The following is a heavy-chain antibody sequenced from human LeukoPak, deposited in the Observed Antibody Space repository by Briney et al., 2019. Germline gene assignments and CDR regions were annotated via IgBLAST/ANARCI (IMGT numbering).Heavy chain of an antibody. CDR1: GYTFSSYG. Sequence: ASVKVSCKASGYTFSSYGIIWVRPAPGQGLEWMGWISTNNGDTKYAQKLQGRVTLTTDTSTSTVYMDLRSLTSDDTAVYYCAREGSYYNWFDPWGQGTLVTVSS. V-gene: IGHV1-18*01. CDR3: AREGSYYNWFDP. D-gene: IGHD3-10*01. J-gene: IGHJ5*02. CDR2: ISTNNGDT.